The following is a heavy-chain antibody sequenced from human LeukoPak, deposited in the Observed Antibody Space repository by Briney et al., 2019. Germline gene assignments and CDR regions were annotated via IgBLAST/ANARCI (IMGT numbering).Heavy chain of an antibody. J-gene: IGHJ4*02. V-gene: IGHV3-48*03. Sequence: PGGSLRLSCAASGFTFSSYERNWVRQAPGKGLEWVSYISSSGSTIYCADSVKGRFTISRDNAKNSLYLQMNSLRAEDTAVYYCARSFSGWYGVDYWGQGTLVTVSS. CDR2: ISSSGSTI. CDR3: ARSFSGWYGVDY. CDR1: GFTFSSYE. D-gene: IGHD6-19*01.